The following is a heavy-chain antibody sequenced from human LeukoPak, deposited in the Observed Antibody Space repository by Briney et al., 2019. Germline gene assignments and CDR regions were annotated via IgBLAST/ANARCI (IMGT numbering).Heavy chain of an antibody. Sequence: SETLSLTCTVSGGSISSSSYYWGWIRQPPGKGLEWIGSIYYSGSTYYNPSLKSRVTISVDTSRNQFSLKLSSVTAADTAIYFCAREITSVAGTVGLDYWGQGTLVTVSS. CDR3: AREITSVAGTVGLDY. J-gene: IGHJ4*02. CDR1: GGSISSSSYY. V-gene: IGHV4-39*07. D-gene: IGHD6-19*01. CDR2: IYYSGST.